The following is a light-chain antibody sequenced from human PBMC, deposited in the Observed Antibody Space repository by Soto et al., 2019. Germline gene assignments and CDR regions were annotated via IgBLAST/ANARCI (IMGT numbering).Light chain of an antibody. CDR1: SSDVGGYNY. V-gene: IGLV2-14*03. CDR2: DVS. CDR3: SSYTSSSTPYV. J-gene: IGLJ1*01. Sequence: QSALTQPASVSGSPGQSITISCTGTSSDVGGYNYVSWYQHHPGKAPKLMIYDVSNRPSGVSNRFSGSKSGNTASLTISGLQAEDEADYYCSSYTSSSTPYVFGTGTKVTDL.